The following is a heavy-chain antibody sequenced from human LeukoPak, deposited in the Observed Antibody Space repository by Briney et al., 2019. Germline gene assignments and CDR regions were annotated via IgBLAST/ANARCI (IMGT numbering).Heavy chain of an antibody. CDR2: IIPIFGTA. CDR1: GYTFTGYY. D-gene: IGHD4-11*01. V-gene: IGHV1-69*05. Sequence: SVQVSCKASGYTFTGYYMHWVRQAPGQGLEWMGGIIPIFGTANYAQKFQGTVTITTDESTSTAYMELSSLRSEDTAVYYCARARSNYPYYYYYMDVWGKGTMVTVSS. CDR3: ARARSNYPYYYYYMDV. J-gene: IGHJ6*03.